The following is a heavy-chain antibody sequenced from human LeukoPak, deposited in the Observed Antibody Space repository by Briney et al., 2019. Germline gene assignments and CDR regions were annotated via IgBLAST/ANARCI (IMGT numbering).Heavy chain of an antibody. CDR2: INAGNGNT. V-gene: IGHV1-3*01. CDR1: GYTFTSYA. J-gene: IGHJ4*02. Sequence: GASVNVSCKASGYTFTSYAMHWVRQAPGQRLEWMGWINAGNGNTKYSQKFQGRVTITRDTSASTAYMELSSLRSEDTAVYYCARGRSNYYYGSGSYLWYWGQGTLVTVSS. CDR3: ARGRSNYYYGSGSYLWY. D-gene: IGHD3-10*01.